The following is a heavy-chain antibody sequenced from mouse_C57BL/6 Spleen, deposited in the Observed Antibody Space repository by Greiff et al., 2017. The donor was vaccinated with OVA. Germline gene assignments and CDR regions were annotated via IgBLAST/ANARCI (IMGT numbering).Heavy chain of an antibody. CDR1: GYTFTSYW. D-gene: IGHD1-1*01. CDR3: ARGATVVASYYFDY. CDR2: IDPSDSYT. Sequence: QVQLQQPGAELVMPGASVKLSCKASGYTFTSYWMHWVKQRPGQGLEWIGEIDPSDSYTNYNQQFKGKSTLTVDKSSSTAYMQLSSLTSEDSAVYYCARGATVVASYYFDYWGQGTTLTVSS. J-gene: IGHJ2*01. V-gene: IGHV1-69*01.